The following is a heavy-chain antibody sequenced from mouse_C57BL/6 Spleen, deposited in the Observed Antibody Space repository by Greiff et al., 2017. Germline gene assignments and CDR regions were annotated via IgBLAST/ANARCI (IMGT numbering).Heavy chain of an antibody. Sequence: QVQLQQPGAELVKPGASVKLSCKASGYTFTSYWMHWVKQRPGRGLEWIGRIYPKSGGTKYNEKFKSKATLTAEKPSSTAYMQLSSLTSEDSAVYSCARGTNTDPMDYWGQGTSLTVSS. J-gene: IGHJ2*02. CDR3: ARGTNTDPMDY. D-gene: IGHD3-3*01. CDR1: GYTFTSYW. CDR2: IYPKSGGT. V-gene: IGHV1-72*01.